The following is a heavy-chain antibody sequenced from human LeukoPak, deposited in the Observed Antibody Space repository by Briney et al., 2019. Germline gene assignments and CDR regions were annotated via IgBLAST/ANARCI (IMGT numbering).Heavy chain of an antibody. CDR1: GFVFSNYW. CDR3: ARILKERMDY. Sequence: GGSLTLSCAASGFVFSNYWMSWVRQGPGKGPEWVANIKPDGDEKYYVDSVKGRFTISRDNAQDSLYLQINSLRAEDTAVYYCARILKERMDYWGQGTLVTVSS. J-gene: IGHJ4*02. CDR2: IKPDGDEK. D-gene: IGHD2/OR15-2a*01. V-gene: IGHV3-7*05.